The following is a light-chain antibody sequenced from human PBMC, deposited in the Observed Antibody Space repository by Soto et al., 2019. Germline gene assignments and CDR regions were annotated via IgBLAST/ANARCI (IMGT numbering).Light chain of an antibody. J-gene: IGKJ1*01. CDR3: QQYNSYST. CDR2: AAS. CDR1: QGISNY. Sequence: DIQMTQSPSSLSASVGDRVTITCRASQGISNYLAWYQQKPGKVPKLPIYAASTLQSGVPSRFSGSGSGTDFTLTISSLQPDDFATYYCQQYNSYSTFGQGTKVDIK. V-gene: IGKV1-27*01.